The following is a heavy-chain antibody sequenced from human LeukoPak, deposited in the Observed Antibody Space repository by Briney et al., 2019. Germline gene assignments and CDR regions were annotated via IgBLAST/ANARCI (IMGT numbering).Heavy chain of an antibody. J-gene: IGHJ4*02. V-gene: IGHV4-4*07. CDR2: LYPSGST. D-gene: IGHD3-10*01. CDR1: GASISSYF. Sequence: SETLSLTCTVSGASISSYFWSWIRQPAGGGLEWIGRLYPSGSTSYNPSLKSRVTILIDKSKNQFSLRLSSVTAADTAVYYCARSGGDRVEMPTIIDYGGQGTLVIVSS. CDR3: ARSGGDRVEMPTIIDY.